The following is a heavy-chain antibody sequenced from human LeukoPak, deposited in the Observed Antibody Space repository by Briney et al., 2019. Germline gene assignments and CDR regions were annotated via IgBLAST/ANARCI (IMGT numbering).Heavy chain of an antibody. CDR3: ARGGMVRDRRHFQFDY. J-gene: IGHJ4*02. V-gene: IGHV7-4-1*02. Sequence: ASVKVSCKASGYTFTSYAMNWVRQAPGQGLEWMGWINTNTGNPTYAQGFTGRFVFSLDTSVSTAYLQISSLKAEDTAVYYCARGGMVRDRRHFQFDYWGQGTLVTVSS. CDR2: INTNTGNP. CDR1: GYTFTSYA. D-gene: IGHD3-10*01.